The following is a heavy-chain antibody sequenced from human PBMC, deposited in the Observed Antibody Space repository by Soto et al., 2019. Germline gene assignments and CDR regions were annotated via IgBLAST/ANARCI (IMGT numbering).Heavy chain of an antibody. D-gene: IGHD3-10*01. CDR1: GFSFSSTD. CDR3: VKNSGWFNT. CDR2: ILDTGTTV. Sequence: EFQVLESGGGWVQPGGSLRLSCAASGFSFSSTDMSWVRQAPGKGLEWVSTILDTGTTVFYADSVKGRFTVSRDNSHNTLSVQMNNLRADDMAVYYCVKNSGWFNTWGQGTLVAVSS. V-gene: IGHV3-23*01. J-gene: IGHJ5*02.